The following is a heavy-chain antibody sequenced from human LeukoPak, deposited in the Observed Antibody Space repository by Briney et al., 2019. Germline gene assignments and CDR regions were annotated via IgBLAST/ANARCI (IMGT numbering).Heavy chain of an antibody. CDR2: IKEDGSDK. CDR1: GLTFSTYW. V-gene: IGHV3-7*01. J-gene: IGHJ4*02. CDR3: GRDQGYGGTCDN. D-gene: IGHD4-23*01. Sequence: GGSLRLSCEASGLTFSTYWMGWVRHAPGKALEWVAKIKEDGSDKQYVDSVKGRFTISRDNAKNSLHLQMDSLRVEDTAVYYCGRDQGYGGTCDNWGQGTLVTVSS.